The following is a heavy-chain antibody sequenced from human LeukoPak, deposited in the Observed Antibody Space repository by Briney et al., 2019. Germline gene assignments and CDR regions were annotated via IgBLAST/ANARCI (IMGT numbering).Heavy chain of an antibody. D-gene: IGHD5-18*01. CDR2: ISSDGSVK. V-gene: IGHV3-30*18. J-gene: IGHJ4*02. Sequence: GGSLRLSCAASGFTFSGYGMQWVRQAPGKGLDWVAVISSDGSVKHYADSVKGRFTISRDNSRNTLDLQMNSLREEDTAVYYCAKEAGYNYAPLDFWGQGTLVTVSS. CDR3: AKEAGYNYAPLDF. CDR1: GFTFSGYG.